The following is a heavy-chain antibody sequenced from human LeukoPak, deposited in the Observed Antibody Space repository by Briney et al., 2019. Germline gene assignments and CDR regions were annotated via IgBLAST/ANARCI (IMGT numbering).Heavy chain of an antibody. J-gene: IGHJ6*02. Sequence: ASVKVSCKASGYTFTGYYMHWVRPAPGQGLAWMGWINPNSGGTNYAQKFQGRVTMTRDTSISTAYMELSRLRSDDTAVYYCASVGYCSSTSCYTIGRNYYYGMDVWGQGTTVTVSS. V-gene: IGHV1-2*02. CDR2: INPNSGGT. D-gene: IGHD2-2*02. CDR1: GYTFTGYY. CDR3: ASVGYCSSTSCYTIGRNYYYGMDV.